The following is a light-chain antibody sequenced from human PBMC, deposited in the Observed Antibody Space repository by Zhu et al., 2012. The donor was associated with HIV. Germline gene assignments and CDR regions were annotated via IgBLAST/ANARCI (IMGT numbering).Light chain of an antibody. J-gene: IGKJ1*01. CDR1: QDIGNS. CDR3: LQHKTFPRT. CDR2: VAS. Sequence: DIQMTQSPSAMSASVGDRVTITCRASQDIGNSLAWFQQRPGKVPKRLISVASSLESGVPSRFSGSGSGTEFTLTISSLQPEDSATYHCLQHKTFPRTFGQGTKVEIK. V-gene: IGKV1-17*03.